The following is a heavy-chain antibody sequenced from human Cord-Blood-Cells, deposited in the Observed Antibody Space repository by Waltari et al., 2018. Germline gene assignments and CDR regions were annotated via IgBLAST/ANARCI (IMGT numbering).Heavy chain of an antibody. CDR1: GGSFSGYY. J-gene: IGHJ3*02. V-gene: IGHV4-34*01. CDR2: IDHSGST. D-gene: IGHD6-6*01. CDR3: ARGGGAARDDAFDI. Sequence: QVQLQQWGAGLLKPSETLSLTCAVYGGSFSGYYWSWFRQPPGKGLEWIGEIDHSGSTNYNPSLKSRVTISVDTSKNQFSLKLSSVTAADTAVYYCARGGGAARDDAFDIWGQGTMVTVSS.